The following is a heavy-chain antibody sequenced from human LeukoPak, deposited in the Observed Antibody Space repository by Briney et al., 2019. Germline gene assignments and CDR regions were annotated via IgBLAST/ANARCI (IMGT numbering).Heavy chain of an antibody. V-gene: IGHV3-23*01. CDR2: ISGSGGST. CDR1: GFTFSGYA. D-gene: IGHD2-2*01. CDR3: AKQARDIVVVPAAINY. J-gene: IGHJ4*02. Sequence: GGSLRLSCAASGFTFSGYAMSWVRQAPGKGLEWVSAISGSGGSTYYADSVKGRFTISRDNSKNTLYLQMNSLRAVDTAVYYCAKQARDIVVVPAAINYWGQGTLVTVSS.